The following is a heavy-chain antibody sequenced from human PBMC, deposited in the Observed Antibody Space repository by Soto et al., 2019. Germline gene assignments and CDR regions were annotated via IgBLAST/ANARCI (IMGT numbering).Heavy chain of an antibody. CDR2: ISAYNGNT. D-gene: IGHD4-17*01. J-gene: IGHJ5*01. CDR1: GYTFTSYG. Sequence: ASVKVSCKASGYTFTSYGISWVRQAPGQGLEWMGWISAYNGNTNYAQKLQGRVTMTTDTSTSTAYMELRSLRSDDTAVYYCARVTGPTVTIDLFASWGQGTLVTVSS. CDR3: ARVTGPTVTIDLFAS. V-gene: IGHV1-18*01.